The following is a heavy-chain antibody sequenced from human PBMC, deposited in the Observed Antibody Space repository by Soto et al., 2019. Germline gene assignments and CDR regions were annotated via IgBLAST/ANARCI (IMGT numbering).Heavy chain of an antibody. D-gene: IGHD3-10*01. CDR3: ARVGLYYYGSGSSFDY. Sequence: SETLSLTCTVSGGSISSGDYYWSWIRQPPGKGLEWIGYIYYSGSNYYNPSLKSRVTISVDTSKNQFSLKLSSVTAADTAVYYCARVGLYYYGSGSSFDYWGQGTLVTVS. CDR1: GGSISSGDYY. J-gene: IGHJ4*02. CDR2: IYYSGSN. V-gene: IGHV4-30-4*01.